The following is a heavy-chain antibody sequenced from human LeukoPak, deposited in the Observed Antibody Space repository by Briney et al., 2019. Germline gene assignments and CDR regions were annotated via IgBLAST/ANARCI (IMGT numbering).Heavy chain of an antibody. CDR1: GASISSNNW. CDR3: ARFALVFWYFDL. J-gene: IGHJ2*01. D-gene: IGHD2-8*02. CDR2: IYHSGNT. V-gene: IGHV4-4*02. Sequence: SETLSLTCAISGASISSNNWWSWVRQPPGKGLERIGEIYHSGNTNYNPSLKSRVTISVDKSNNQFSLKLKSVTAADTAMYYCARFALVFWYFDLWGRGTLVTVSS.